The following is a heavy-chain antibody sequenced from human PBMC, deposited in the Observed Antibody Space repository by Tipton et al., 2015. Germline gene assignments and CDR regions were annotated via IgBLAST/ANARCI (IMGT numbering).Heavy chain of an antibody. J-gene: IGHJ6*02. D-gene: IGHD2-15*01. CDR1: GGSVSSSSYY. Sequence: TLSLTCAVSGGSVSSSSYYWSWIRQSPGKGLEWIGEINHGGSTNYNPSLKSRVTISVDTSKNQFSLKLNSVTAADTAVYYCAREGGYCSGGSCYNRDYYYYGMDVWGQGTTVTVSS. CDR3: AREGGYCSGGSCYNRDYYYYGMDV. V-gene: IGHV4-39*07. CDR2: INHGGST.